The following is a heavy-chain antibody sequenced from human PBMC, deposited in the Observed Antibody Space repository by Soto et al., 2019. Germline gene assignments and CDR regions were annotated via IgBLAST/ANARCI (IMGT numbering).Heavy chain of an antibody. V-gene: IGHV3-9*01. CDR3: EGHLGYCSSNSCYGEGGMDV. CDR2: ISWNSGSI. J-gene: IGHJ6*02. Sequence: GGSLRLSCAASGFTFDDYSIHWVRQAPGKGLEWVSGISWNSGSIGYADSVKGRFTISRDNAKNSLYLQMNSLRAEDTALYYFEGHLGYCSSNSCYGEGGMDVLGQGTTVTVCS. CDR1: GFTFDDYS. D-gene: IGHD2-2*01.